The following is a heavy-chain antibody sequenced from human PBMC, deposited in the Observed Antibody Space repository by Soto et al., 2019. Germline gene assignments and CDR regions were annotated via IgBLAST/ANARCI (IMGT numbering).Heavy chain of an antibody. CDR2: IIPIFGTA. J-gene: IGHJ6*02. CDR3: ATPSGQQLEDYYYYGMDV. CDR1: GGTFSSYA. D-gene: IGHD6-13*01. V-gene: IGHV1-69*01. Sequence: QVQLVQSGAEVKKPGSSVKVSCKASGGTFSSYAISWVRQAPGQGLEWMGGIIPIFGTANYAQKFQGRVTTTADESTRTAYMELSSLRAEDPAVYYCATPSGQQLEDYYYYGMDVWGQGTTVTVSS.